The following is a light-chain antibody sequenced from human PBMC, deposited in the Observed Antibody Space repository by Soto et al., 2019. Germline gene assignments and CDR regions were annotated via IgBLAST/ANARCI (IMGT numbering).Light chain of an antibody. V-gene: IGLV2-23*01. J-gene: IGLJ1*01. CDR2: VGN. CDR1: SSDVGSYNL. CDR3: CSYAGRPYV. Sequence: QSALTQPASVSGSPGQSITISCTGTSSDVGSYNLVSWYQQHPGKAPTLMIYVGNKRPSGVSNRFSGSKSGNTASLTISGHQAEDEADYYCCSYAGRPYVFGTGTKLTVL.